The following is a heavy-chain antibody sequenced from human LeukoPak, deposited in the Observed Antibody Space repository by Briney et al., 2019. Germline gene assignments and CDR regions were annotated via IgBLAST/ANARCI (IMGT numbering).Heavy chain of an antibody. CDR1: GFTFSSYA. J-gene: IGHJ5*02. V-gene: IGHV3-23*01. CDR3: AKALRSSGWYPFDP. CDR2: ISGSGGGT. Sequence: GGSLTLSCAASGFTFSSYAMRWVRQAPGKGLEWVSTISGSGGGTYYADSVKGRFTISRDNSKNTLYLQMNSLRAEDTAVYYCAKALRSSGWYPFDPWGQGTLVTVSS. D-gene: IGHD6-19*01.